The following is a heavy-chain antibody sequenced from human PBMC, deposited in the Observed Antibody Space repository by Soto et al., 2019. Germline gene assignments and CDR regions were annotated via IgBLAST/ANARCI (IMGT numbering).Heavy chain of an antibody. Sequence: PGGSLRLSCAASGFTFSSYSMNWVRQAPGEGLEWVSYISSSSSTIYYADSVKGRFTISRDNAKNSLYLQMNSLRAEDTAVYYCARTYWSGGSCYFFPYMDGWGKGTTVTVSS. CDR3: ARTYWSGGSCYFFPYMDG. V-gene: IGHV3-48*01. CDR2: ISSSSSTI. D-gene: IGHD2-15*01. CDR1: GFTFSSYS. J-gene: IGHJ6*03.